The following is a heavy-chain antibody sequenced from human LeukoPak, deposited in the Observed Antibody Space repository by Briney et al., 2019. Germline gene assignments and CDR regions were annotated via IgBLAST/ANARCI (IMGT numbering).Heavy chain of an antibody. V-gene: IGHV4-59*01. CDR3: ARVGTMVRGGPLASDI. D-gene: IGHD3-10*01. J-gene: IGHJ3*02. CDR1: GGSISSYY. Sequence: PSETLSLTCTVSGGSISSYYWSWIRQPPGKGLEWIGYIYYSGSTNYNPSLKSRVTISADTSKNQFSLKLSSVTAADTAVYYCARVGTMVRGGPLASDIWGQGTMVTVSS. CDR2: IYYSGST.